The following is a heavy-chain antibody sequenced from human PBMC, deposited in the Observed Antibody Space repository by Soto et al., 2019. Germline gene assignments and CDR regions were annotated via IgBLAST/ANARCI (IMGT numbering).Heavy chain of an antibody. D-gene: IGHD3-22*01. CDR2: ISGSGGGT. CDR3: AKDLVRVTMIVVVINAFHI. Sequence: PGGSLRLSCEGSGFTFTTSGLHWVRQAPGKGLDWVSAISGSGGGTYYADSVKGRFTISRDNSKNTLYLQMNSLRVEDTAVYYCAKDLVRVTMIVVVINAFHIWGQGTMVTVSS. J-gene: IGHJ3*02. V-gene: IGHV3-23*01. CDR1: GFTFTTSG.